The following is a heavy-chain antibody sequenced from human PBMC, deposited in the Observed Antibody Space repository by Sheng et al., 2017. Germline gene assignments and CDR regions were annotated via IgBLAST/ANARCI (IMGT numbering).Heavy chain of an antibody. Sequence: ESGGGRGPAWEVPYVLSCAASGFTFSTYALHWVRQTPGKGLEWVAVISYDGSNKYYADSVRGRFTISRDNSKNTLLLQMNSLKPEDTAVYYCASGDYGVSLCIDYWGQGTLVTVSS. D-gene: IGHD4-17*01. CDR3: ASGDYGVSLCIDY. J-gene: IGHJ4*02. CDR2: ISYDGSNK. CDR1: GFTFSTYA. V-gene: IGHV3-30-3*01.